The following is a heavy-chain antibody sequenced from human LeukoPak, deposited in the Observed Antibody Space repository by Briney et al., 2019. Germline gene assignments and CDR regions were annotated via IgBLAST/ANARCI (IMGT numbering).Heavy chain of an antibody. CDR1: GYSISSGYY. J-gene: IGHJ4*02. V-gene: IGHV4-4*07. Sequence: SETLSLTCTVSGYSISSGYYWGWIRQPAGKGLEWIGRIYSSGSTNHNPSLESRVTMSVDTSKNQLSLKLSSVTAADTAVYYCARAGSWHSPFDYWGQGTLVTASS. CDR3: ARAGSWHSPFDY. CDR2: IYSSGST. D-gene: IGHD6-13*01.